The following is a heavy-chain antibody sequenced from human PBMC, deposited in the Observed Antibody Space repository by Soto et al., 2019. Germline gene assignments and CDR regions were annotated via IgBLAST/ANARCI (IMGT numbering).Heavy chain of an antibody. CDR2: INPSGGTT. V-gene: IGHV1-46*01. CDR1: GYTFTSYY. J-gene: IGHJ3*01. Sequence: ASVKVSFKASGYTFTSYYIHWLRQAPGQGLEWMGIINPSGGTTNYAQEFQGRVTMTRDTSTSTVFMELSSLRSEDTAVYYCARPKSRGAFDVWGQGTMVTVSS. CDR3: ARPKSRGAFDV.